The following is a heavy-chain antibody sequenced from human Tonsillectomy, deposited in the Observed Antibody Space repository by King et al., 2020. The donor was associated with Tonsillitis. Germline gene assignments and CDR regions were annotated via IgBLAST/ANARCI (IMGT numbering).Heavy chain of an antibody. Sequence: VQLVESGGGLVQPGGSLRLSCAASGFTFSSYWMHWVRQAPGKGLVWVSRINSDGSSTNYADSVKGRFTISRDNAKNTLFLQMISLRAKDTALYYCAREAKQGAFDIWGQGTMVTVSS. J-gene: IGHJ3*02. CDR1: GFTFSSYW. CDR2: INSDGSST. CDR3: AREAKQGAFDI. V-gene: IGHV3-74*01.